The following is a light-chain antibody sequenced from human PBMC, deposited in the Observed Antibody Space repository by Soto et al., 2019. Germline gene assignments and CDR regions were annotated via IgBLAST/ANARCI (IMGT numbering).Light chain of an antibody. CDR1: RSISSW. Sequence: DIQMTQSPSTLSASVGGTVTITCRASRSISSWLAWYQQRPGMAPKLLIYKASTLQSGVTSRFSGRGYGTEFTLTISYLQPDDSATYYCTQYDVYSTFGEGTKVDIK. J-gene: IGKJ1*01. V-gene: IGKV1-5*03. CDR2: KAS. CDR3: TQYDVYST.